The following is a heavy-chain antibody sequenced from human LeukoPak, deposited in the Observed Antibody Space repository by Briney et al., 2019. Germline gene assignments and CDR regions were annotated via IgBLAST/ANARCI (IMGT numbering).Heavy chain of an antibody. Sequence: PSETLSLTCTVSGDSISSGSYYWSWIRQPAGEGLEWIGRIYSSGRTHYNPSLKSRVTISVDTSKNQFSLKLSSVTAADTAVYYCARRRKGYCSGGSCYSPYMDVWGKGTTVTISS. D-gene: IGHD2-15*01. CDR1: GDSISSGSYY. CDR2: IYSSGRT. V-gene: IGHV4-61*02. J-gene: IGHJ6*03. CDR3: ARRRKGYCSGGSCYSPYMDV.